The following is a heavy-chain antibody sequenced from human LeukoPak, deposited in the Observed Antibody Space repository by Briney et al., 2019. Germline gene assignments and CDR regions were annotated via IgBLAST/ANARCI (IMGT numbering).Heavy chain of an antibody. CDR1: GYTFTSYD. CDR3: ALPVSSTDAFDI. V-gene: IGHV1-8*01. Sequence: ASGKVSCKASGYTFTSYDINWVRQATGQGLEWMGWMNPNSGNTGYAQKFQGRVTITRNTSISTAYMELSSLRSEDTAVYYCALPVSSTDAFDIWGQGTMVTVSS. D-gene: IGHD2-2*01. J-gene: IGHJ3*02. CDR2: MNPNSGNT.